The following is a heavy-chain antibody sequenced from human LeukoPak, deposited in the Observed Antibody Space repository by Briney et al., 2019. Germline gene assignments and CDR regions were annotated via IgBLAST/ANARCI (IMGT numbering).Heavy chain of an antibody. J-gene: IGHJ4*02. D-gene: IGHD1-26*01. CDR1: GFTFSSYW. V-gene: IGHV3-21*01. Sequence: GGSLRLSCAASGFTFSSYWMSWVRQAPGKGLEWVSSISSSSSYIYYADSVKGRFTISRDNAKNSLYLQMNSLRAEDTAVYYCARDRVGATRGWGQGTLVTVSS. CDR3: ARDRVGATRG. CDR2: ISSSSSYI.